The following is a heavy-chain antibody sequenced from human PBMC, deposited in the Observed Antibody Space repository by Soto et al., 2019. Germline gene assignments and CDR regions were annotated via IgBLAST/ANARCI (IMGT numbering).Heavy chain of an antibody. D-gene: IGHD3-10*01. Sequence: QVQLVESGGGVVQPGRSLRLSCAASGFTFSSYGMHWVRQAPGKGLEWVAVISYDGSNKYYADSVKGRFTISRDNSKNTLNLQMNSLRAEDTAVYYCAKDDWEGFGEILYYYYYGMDVWGQGTTVTVSS. CDR2: ISYDGSNK. CDR3: AKDDWEGFGEILYYYYYGMDV. V-gene: IGHV3-30*18. CDR1: GFTFSSYG. J-gene: IGHJ6*02.